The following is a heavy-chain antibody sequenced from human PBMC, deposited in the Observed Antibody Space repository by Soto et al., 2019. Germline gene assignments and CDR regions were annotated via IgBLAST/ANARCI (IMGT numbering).Heavy chain of an antibody. CDR3: ARDVGGSSWTQDGYYGMDV. J-gene: IGHJ6*02. Sequence: ASVKVSCKASGYTFTGYCMHWVRQAPGQGLEWMGWINPNSGGTNYAQKFQGWVTMTRDTSISTAYMELSRLRSDDTAVYYCARDVGGSSWTQDGYYGMDVWGQGTTVTVSS. V-gene: IGHV1-2*04. CDR1: GYTFTGYC. CDR2: INPNSGGT. D-gene: IGHD6-13*01.